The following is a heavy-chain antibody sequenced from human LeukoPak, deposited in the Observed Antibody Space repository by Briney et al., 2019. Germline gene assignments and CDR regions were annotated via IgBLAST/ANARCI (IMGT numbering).Heavy chain of an antibody. CDR1: GYTFTSYG. CDR2: ISAYNGNT. Sequence: ASVTVSCKASGYTFTSYGISWVRQAPGQGLEWMGWISAYNGNTNYAQKLQGRVTMTTGTSTSTAYMELRSLRSDDTAVYYCARDLPTASPRLWFGELGNFFDPWGQGTLVTVSS. V-gene: IGHV1-18*01. D-gene: IGHD3-10*01. J-gene: IGHJ5*02. CDR3: ARDLPTASPRLWFGELGNFFDP.